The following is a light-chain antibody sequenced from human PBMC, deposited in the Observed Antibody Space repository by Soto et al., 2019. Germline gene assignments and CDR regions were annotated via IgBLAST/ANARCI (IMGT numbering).Light chain of an antibody. CDR1: SSDVGGYNY. Sequence: QSALTQPASVSGSPGQSITISCTGTSSDVGGYNYVSWYQHYPGKAPKLILYEVSNRPSGVSNRFSGSKSGDTASLIISGLQAEDEADYYCSSYTRTSTLVFGGGTQLTVL. CDR2: EVS. CDR3: SSYTRTSTLV. V-gene: IGLV2-14*01. J-gene: IGLJ7*01.